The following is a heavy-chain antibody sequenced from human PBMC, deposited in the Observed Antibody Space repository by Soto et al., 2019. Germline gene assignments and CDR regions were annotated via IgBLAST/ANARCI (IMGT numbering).Heavy chain of an antibody. D-gene: IGHD5-18*01. CDR1: GGTFSSYA. CDR2: IIPIFGTA. V-gene: IGHV1-69*13. CDR3: ARDLTSGYSYGYFDY. Sequence: SVKVSCKASGGTFSSYAISWVRQAPGQGLEWMGGIIPIFGTANYAQKFQGRVTITADESTSTAYMELSSLRSEDTAVYYCARDLTSGYSYGYFDYWGQGTLVTVSS. J-gene: IGHJ4*02.